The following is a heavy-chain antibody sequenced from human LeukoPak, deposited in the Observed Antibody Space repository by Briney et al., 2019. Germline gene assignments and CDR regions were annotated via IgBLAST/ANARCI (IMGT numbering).Heavy chain of an antibody. V-gene: IGHV3-48*04. Sequence: GGSLRLSCAASGFTFSTYGMSWVRQAPGKGLEWVSYISSSGSTIYYADSVKGRFTISRDNAKNSLYLQMNSLRAEDTAVYYCARESSDYDILTGYFPSPAFDIWGQGTMVTVSS. CDR2: ISSSGSTI. D-gene: IGHD3-9*01. CDR3: ARESSDYDILTGYFPSPAFDI. J-gene: IGHJ3*02. CDR1: GFTFSTYG.